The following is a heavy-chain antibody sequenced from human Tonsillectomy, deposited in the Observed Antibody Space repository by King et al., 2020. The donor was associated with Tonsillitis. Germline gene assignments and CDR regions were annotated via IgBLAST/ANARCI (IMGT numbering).Heavy chain of an antibody. J-gene: IGHJ6*02. D-gene: IGHD1/OR15-1a*01. CDR1: GFTFSSYS. CDR2: ISSRSSTI. V-gene: IGHV3-48*04. Sequence: VQLVESGGGLVQPGGSLRLSCAASGFTFSSYSMNWVRQAPGKGLEWVSFISSRSSTIYYADSVQGRFTISSDNDENSLYLQMNSLRAEDTAVYYCARDQGIFARWNSDYYYFGMAVWGQGTTVTVSS. CDR3: ARDQGIFARWNSDYYYFGMAV.